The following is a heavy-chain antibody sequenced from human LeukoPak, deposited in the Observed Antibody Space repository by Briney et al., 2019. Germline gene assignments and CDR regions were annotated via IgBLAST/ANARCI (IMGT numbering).Heavy chain of an antibody. CDR3: ARQQYPIWFGVDY. J-gene: IGHJ4*02. D-gene: IGHD3-10*01. CDR2: IFYSGST. CDR1: GASINGISYY. Sequence: SETLSLTCTVSGASINGISYYWGWIRQPPGKGLEWIGSIFYSGSTYYNPSLKSRVSISVDTSKDQFSLKLTSVTAADTALYYCARQQYPIWFGVDYWGQGILVTVSS. V-gene: IGHV4-39*01.